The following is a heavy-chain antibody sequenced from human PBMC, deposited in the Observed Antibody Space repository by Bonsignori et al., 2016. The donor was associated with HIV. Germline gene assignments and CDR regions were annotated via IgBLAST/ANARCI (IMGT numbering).Heavy chain of an antibody. J-gene: IGHJ4*02. CDR3: VRVDYRSAYQIDS. D-gene: IGHD6-19*01. Sequence: GSLRLSCSVSSGSISSYYWSWIRQPPGKGLEWIGYIYYSGSTNYNPSLKSRVTMSIDKSKNQFSLKLSSVTTADTAVYYCVRVDYRSAYQIDSWGQGTLVTVSS. V-gene: IGHV4-59*01. CDR2: IYYSGST. CDR1: SGSISSYY.